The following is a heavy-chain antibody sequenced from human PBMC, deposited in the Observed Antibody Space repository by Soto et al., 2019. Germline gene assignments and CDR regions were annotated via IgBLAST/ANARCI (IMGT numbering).Heavy chain of an antibody. CDR3: ARSRSYYVEDFQK. J-gene: IGHJ1*01. D-gene: IGHD1-26*01. CDR1: GDSISTEGYY. Sequence: SETLSLTCSVSGDSISTEGYYWSWIRQHPGKGLEWIGYIYYSGLKSYNPSLKSRVTISRATSKNQFYLKLSTVTAADTAVYYCARSRSYYVEDFQKWGQGTLVTVSS. CDR2: IYYSGLK. V-gene: IGHV4-31*03.